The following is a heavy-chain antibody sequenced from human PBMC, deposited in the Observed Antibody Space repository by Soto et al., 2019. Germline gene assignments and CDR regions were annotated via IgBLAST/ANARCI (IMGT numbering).Heavy chain of an antibody. CDR2: INPSGGST. D-gene: IGHD1-26*01. V-gene: IGHV1-46*03. Sequence: GASVKVSCKASGYTFTSYYMHWVRQAPGQGLEWMGIINPSGGSTSYAQKFQGRVTMTRDTSTSTVYMELSSLRSEDTAVYYCARESGDTIARWTSSWFDPWGQGTLVTVSS. CDR1: GYTFTSYY. J-gene: IGHJ5*02. CDR3: ARESGDTIARWTSSWFDP.